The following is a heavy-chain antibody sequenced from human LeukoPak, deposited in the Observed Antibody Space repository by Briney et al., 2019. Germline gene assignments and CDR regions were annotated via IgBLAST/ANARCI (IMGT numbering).Heavy chain of an antibody. D-gene: IGHD4-23*01. J-gene: IGHJ5*02. CDR1: GFTFSSYG. V-gene: IGHV3-23*01. CDR3: AKDGGGNRRPILNWFDP. Sequence: GGSLRLSCAASGFTFSSYGMSWVRQAPGKGLEWVSAISGSGGSTYYADSVKGRFTISRDNSKNTLYLQMNSLRAEDTAVYYCAKDGGGNRRPILNWFDPWGQGTLVTVSS. CDR2: ISGSGGST.